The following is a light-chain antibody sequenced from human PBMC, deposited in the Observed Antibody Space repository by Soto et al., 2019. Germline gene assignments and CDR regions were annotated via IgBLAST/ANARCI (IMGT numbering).Light chain of an antibody. CDR3: QSYDSSLAGV. V-gene: IGLV1-40*01. CDR1: SSNIGASYG. J-gene: IGLJ2*01. CDR2: GND. Sequence: QSVLTQPPSVSGAPGQRVTISCTGSSSNIGASYGVHWYQQLPGTAPKLLIYGNDNRPSGVPDRFSGSKSGTSASLAITGLLAEDEADYYCQSYDSSLAGVFGGGTKLTVL.